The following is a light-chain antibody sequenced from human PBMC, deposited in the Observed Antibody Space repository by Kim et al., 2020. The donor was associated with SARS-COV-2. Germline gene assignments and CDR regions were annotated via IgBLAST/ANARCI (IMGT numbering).Light chain of an antibody. CDR2: AAS. V-gene: IGKV3-11*01. Sequence: IVLTQSPATLSLSPGERATLSCRASQSVSSYLAWYQQEPGQAPRLLIYAASNGAPGIPARFSGSGSGTDFTLTISSLEPEDFAVYYCQKRETVGGGSTVE. CDR3: QKRET. CDR1: QSVSSY. J-gene: IGKJ4*01.